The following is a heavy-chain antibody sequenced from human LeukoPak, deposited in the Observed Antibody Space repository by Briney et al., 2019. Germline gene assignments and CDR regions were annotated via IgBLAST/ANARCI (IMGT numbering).Heavy chain of an antibody. CDR2: ISYDGSNK. Sequence: TGGSLRLSCAASGFTFSSYAMHWVRQAPGKGLEWVAVISYDGSNKYYADSVKGRFTISRDNSKNTLYLQMNSLRAEDTAVYYCANSPKTTVTTLFDYWGQGTLVTVSS. V-gene: IGHV3-30-3*01. D-gene: IGHD4-17*01. CDR1: GFTFSSYA. J-gene: IGHJ4*02. CDR3: ANSPKTTVTTLFDY.